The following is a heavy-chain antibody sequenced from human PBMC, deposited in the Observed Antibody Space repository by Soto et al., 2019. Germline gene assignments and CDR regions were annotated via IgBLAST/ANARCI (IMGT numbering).Heavy chain of an antibody. D-gene: IGHD5-12*01. J-gene: IGHJ6*02. CDR3: AKERRDGYNWYYYYGMDV. CDR1: GFTFSSYA. V-gene: IGHV3-23*01. CDR2: ISGSGGST. Sequence: PGGSLRLSCAASGFTFSSYAMSWVRQAPGKGLEWVSAISGSGGSTYYADSVKGRFTISRDNSKSTLYLQMNSLRAEDTAVYYCAKERRDGYNWYYYYGMDVWGQGTTVTVSS.